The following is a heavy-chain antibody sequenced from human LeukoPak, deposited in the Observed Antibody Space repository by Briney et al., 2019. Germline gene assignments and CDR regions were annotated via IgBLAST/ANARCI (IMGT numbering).Heavy chain of an antibody. CDR1: GYTFTGYY. V-gene: IGHV1-18*04. Sequence: GASVKVSCKASGYTFTGYYMHWVRQAPGHGLEWIGWISLYKGNTNYAQNVQGRVTMTTDTSTDTAYMELRSLRSDDTAVYYCARGYSSGSYPYFDYWGQGTLVTVSS. CDR2: ISLYKGNT. D-gene: IGHD3-22*01. CDR3: ARGYSSGSYPYFDY. J-gene: IGHJ4*02.